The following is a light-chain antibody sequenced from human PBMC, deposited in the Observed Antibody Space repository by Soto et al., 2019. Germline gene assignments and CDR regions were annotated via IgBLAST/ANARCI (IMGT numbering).Light chain of an antibody. V-gene: IGKV1-39*01. CDR2: AAS. J-gene: IGKJ1*01. Sequence: DLQMTQSPSFLSASVGDRVTITCRASQSISNYLNWYQQKPGKAPKLLIYAASSMQSGVPSRFSGSGSETDFTLTISSLQPDDSATYYCQQSFSPLWTFGQGTKVEV. CDR3: QQSFSPLWT. CDR1: QSISNY.